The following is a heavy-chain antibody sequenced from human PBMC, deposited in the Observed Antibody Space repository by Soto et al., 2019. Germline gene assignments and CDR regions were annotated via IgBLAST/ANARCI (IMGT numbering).Heavy chain of an antibody. D-gene: IGHD6-6*01. CDR2: ISAYNGNT. CDR3: ARDPIEYSSSCPSLY. CDR1: GYTFTSYG. Sequence: ASVKVSCKASGYTFTSYGISWVRQAPGQGLEWMGWISAYNGNTNYAQKLQGRVTMTTDTSTSTAYMELRSLRSDDTAVYYCARDPIEYSSSCPSLYWGQGTLVTVSS. V-gene: IGHV1-18*01. J-gene: IGHJ4*02.